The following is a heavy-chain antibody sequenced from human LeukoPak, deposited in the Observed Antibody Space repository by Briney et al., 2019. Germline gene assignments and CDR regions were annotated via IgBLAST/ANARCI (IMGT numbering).Heavy chain of an antibody. CDR3: ATGRYCSSTSCYTNYYYMDV. CDR2: FDPGDGET. Sequence: GASVKVSCKVSGYTLTELSMHWVRQAPGKGLEWMGGFDPGDGETIYAQKFQGRVTMTEDTSTDTAYMELSSLRSEDTAVYYCATGRYCSSTSCYTNYYYMDVWGKGTAVTVSS. D-gene: IGHD2-2*01. CDR1: GYTLTELS. J-gene: IGHJ6*03. V-gene: IGHV1-24*01.